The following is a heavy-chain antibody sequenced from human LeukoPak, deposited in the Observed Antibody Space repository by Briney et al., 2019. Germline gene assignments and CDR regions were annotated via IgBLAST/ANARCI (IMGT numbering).Heavy chain of an antibody. D-gene: IGHD3-22*01. V-gene: IGHV3-48*04. CDR2: FSDDSITT. Sequence: GGSLRLSCAVSGFTFSDYSVKWVRQAPGKGREGVSYFSDDSITTYYADSVKGRFTLSRDNAKNSLYLEMNSLRAEDTAVYYCARERKSGYSYDLDYWGQRTLVTVSS. J-gene: IGHJ4*02. CDR1: GFTFSDYS. CDR3: ARERKSGYSYDLDY.